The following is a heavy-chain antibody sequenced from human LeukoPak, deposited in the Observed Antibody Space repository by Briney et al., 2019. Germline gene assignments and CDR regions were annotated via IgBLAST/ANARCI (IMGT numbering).Heavy chain of an antibody. CDR1: GFTFSGSA. D-gene: IGHD2-2*01. Sequence: GGSLRLSCAASGFTFSGSAMHWVRQASGKGLEWVGRIRSKANSYATAYAASVKGRFTISRDDSKNTAYLQMNSLKTEGTAVYYCTRGLYCSSTSCLGYWGQGTLVTVSS. V-gene: IGHV3-73*01. CDR3: TRGLYCSSTSCLGY. CDR2: IRSKANSYAT. J-gene: IGHJ4*02.